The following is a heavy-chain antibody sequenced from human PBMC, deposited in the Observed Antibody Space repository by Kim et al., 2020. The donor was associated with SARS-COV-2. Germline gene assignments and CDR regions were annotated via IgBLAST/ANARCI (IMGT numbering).Heavy chain of an antibody. J-gene: IGHJ4*02. CDR2: ISSNGGST. Sequence: GGSLRLSCSASGFTFSSYAMHWVRQAPGKGLEYVSAISSNGGSTYYADSVKGRFTISRDNSKNTLYLQMSSLRAEDTAVYYCVKEMLDTAMVIPFDYWGQGTLVTVSS. V-gene: IGHV3-64D*06. CDR3: VKEMLDTAMVIPFDY. D-gene: IGHD5-18*01. CDR1: GFTFSSYA.